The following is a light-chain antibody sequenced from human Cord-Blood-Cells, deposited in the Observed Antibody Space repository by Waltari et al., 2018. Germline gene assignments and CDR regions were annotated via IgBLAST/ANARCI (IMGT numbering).Light chain of an antibody. CDR1: SSYVGGYNY. Sequence: QSAPTQPASVSGSPGQSITISCTGTSSYVGGYNYVSWYQQHPGKAPKLMIYDVSRRPSGVSNRFSGSKSGNTASLTISGLQAEDEADYYCSSYTSSSTWVFGGGTKPTVL. CDR3: SSYTSSSTWV. CDR2: DVS. V-gene: IGLV2-14*01. J-gene: IGLJ3*02.